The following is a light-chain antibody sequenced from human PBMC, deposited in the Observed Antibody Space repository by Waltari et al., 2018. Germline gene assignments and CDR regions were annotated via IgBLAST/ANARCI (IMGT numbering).Light chain of an antibody. Sequence: EIVLTQSPGSLSLSPGERATLSCRASQSVSKYLAWYQQKPGQAPRLLIYHASSRATGIPDRFSGSGFGTDFSLTISRLGPEDFAVYYCQKYESLPATFGQGTKVEIK. CDR2: HAS. CDR1: QSVSKY. J-gene: IGKJ1*01. CDR3: QKYESLPAT. V-gene: IGKV3-20*01.